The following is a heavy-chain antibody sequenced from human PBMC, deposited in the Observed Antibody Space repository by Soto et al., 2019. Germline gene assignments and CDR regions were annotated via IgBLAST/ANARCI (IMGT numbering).Heavy chain of an antibody. CDR2: LWSAGLT. J-gene: IGHJ5*02. D-gene: IGHD2-15*01. Sequence: EVQVVESGGGLIQPGGSLRLSCAASGFTVSSNYMTWVRQAPGKVLEWVSILWSAGLTYYADSVKGRFTISRDNSKNTLYLQMTSLRAEDSAVYYCARELPPDLWGQGTLVTVSS. CDR3: ARELPPDL. V-gene: IGHV3-53*01. CDR1: GFTVSSNY.